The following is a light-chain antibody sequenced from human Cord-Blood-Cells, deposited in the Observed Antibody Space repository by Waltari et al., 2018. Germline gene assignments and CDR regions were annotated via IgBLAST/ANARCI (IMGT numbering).Light chain of an antibody. CDR2: GNS. Sequence: QPVLTQPPSVSGAPGQRVTISCTGSSSHTGAGYDVHWYQQLPGTAPKLLIYGNSNRPSGVPDRFSGSKSGTSASLAITGLQAEDEADYYCQSYDSSLSGWVFGGGTKLTVL. J-gene: IGLJ3*02. V-gene: IGLV1-40*01. CDR1: SSHTGAGYD. CDR3: QSYDSSLSGWV.